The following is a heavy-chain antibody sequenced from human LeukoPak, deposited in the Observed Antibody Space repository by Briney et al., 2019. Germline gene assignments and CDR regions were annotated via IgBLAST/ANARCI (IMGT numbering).Heavy chain of an antibody. D-gene: IGHD1-26*01. Sequence: ASVKVSCKASGYTFTSYDINWVRQATGQVLGWRGWMHPNSGNTGYAQKFQGRVTISRNTSISTAYMELSSLRSEDTAVYYCARGRGGGATSRDDYWSQGTLVTVSS. CDR3: ARGRGGGATSRDDY. CDR2: MHPNSGNT. J-gene: IGHJ4*02. V-gene: IGHV1-8*03. CDR1: GYTFTSYD.